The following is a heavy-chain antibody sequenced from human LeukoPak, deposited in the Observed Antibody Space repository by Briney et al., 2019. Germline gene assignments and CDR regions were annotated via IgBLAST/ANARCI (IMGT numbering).Heavy chain of an antibody. D-gene: IGHD2-21*01. CDR1: GYSISTGRY. CDR3: ARSLSVAGIDY. CDR2: VFHDGPT. Sequence: SETLSLTCAVSGYSISTGRYWAWIRQPPGKGLEWLGSVFHDGPTYYNSSLKGRVTISVDTSKNQFSLNLRSVTAADTAIYYCARSLSVAGIDYWGQGTRVTVSS. V-gene: IGHV4-38-2*01. J-gene: IGHJ4*02.